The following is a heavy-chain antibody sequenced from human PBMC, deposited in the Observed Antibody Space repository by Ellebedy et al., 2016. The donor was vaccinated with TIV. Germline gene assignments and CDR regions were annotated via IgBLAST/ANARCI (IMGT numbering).Heavy chain of an antibody. D-gene: IGHD2-2*01. J-gene: IGHJ6*03. CDR1: GFIFSDYA. CDR2: IKQDGGET. Sequence: GGSLRLXXAASGFIFSDYAMTWVRQAPGKGLEWVANIKQDGGETYYVDSVQGRFTISRDNAKKSLFLQMNSLRAEDTAVYYCARRGAIGVDIWYYYMDVWGKGTTVTVAS. CDR3: ARRGAIGVDIWYYYMDV. V-gene: IGHV3-7*01.